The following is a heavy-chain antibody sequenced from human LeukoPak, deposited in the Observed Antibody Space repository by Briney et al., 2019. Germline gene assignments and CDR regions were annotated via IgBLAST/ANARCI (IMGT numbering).Heavy chain of an antibody. V-gene: IGHV3-23*01. CDR1: GFTFRDYA. CDR2: ISGSGDST. D-gene: IGHD6-25*01. CDR3: AKSHYRSGGAGLDY. Sequence: GGSLRLSCAASGFTFRDYAMIWVRQAPGKGLEWVSTISGSGDSTYYADSVKGRFTISRDNSKKTVSLHLNSLRAEDTALYYCAKSHYRSGGAGLDYWGQGTLVTVSS. J-gene: IGHJ4*02.